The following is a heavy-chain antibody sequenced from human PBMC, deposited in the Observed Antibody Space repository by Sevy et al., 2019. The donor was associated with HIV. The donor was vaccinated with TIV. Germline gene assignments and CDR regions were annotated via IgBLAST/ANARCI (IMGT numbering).Heavy chain of an antibody. J-gene: IGHJ3*02. CDR3: ARSEAGAFDI. Sequence: PSETLSLTCTVSGGSISSYYWSWIRQPPGKGLEGIGYIYYSGSTNYNPSLKSRVTISVDTSKNQFSLKLSSVTAADTAVYYCARSEAGAFDIWGQGTMVTVSS. CDR1: GGSISSYY. V-gene: IGHV4-59*01. CDR2: IYYSGST.